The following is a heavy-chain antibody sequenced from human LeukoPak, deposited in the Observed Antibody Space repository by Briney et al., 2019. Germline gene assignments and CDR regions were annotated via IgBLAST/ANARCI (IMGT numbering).Heavy chain of an antibody. CDR3: ARVGSSSSLSYFDY. CDR1: GGSFSGYY. D-gene: IGHD6-13*01. CDR2: INHSGST. V-gene: IGHV4-34*01. Sequence: PSETLSLTCAVYGGSFSGYYWSWIRQPPGKGLEWIGEINHSGSTNYNPSLKSRVTISVDTSKNQFSLKLSSVTAADTAVYYCARVGSSSSLSYFDYWGQGTLVTVSP. J-gene: IGHJ4*02.